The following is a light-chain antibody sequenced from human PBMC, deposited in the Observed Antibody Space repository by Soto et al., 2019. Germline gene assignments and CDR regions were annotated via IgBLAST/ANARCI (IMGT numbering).Light chain of an antibody. Sequence: EIVLTQSPGTLSLSPGERASLSCRASQSVSSTFLACYQQKPGQAPRLLIYATSTRATGIPDRFSGSGSGTDFTLTISRLEPEDFAVYYCQQHGSLLWTFGQGTKVEIK. CDR1: QSVSSTF. V-gene: IGKV3-20*01. CDR2: ATS. J-gene: IGKJ1*01. CDR3: QQHGSLLWT.